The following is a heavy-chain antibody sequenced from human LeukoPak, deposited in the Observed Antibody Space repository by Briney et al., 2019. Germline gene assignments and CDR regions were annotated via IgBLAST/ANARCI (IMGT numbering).Heavy chain of an antibody. CDR1: GGSISNYY. V-gene: IGHV4-59*01. J-gene: IGHJ4*02. CDR3: ARAQGWSETLDY. Sequence: SETLSLTCTVSGGSISNYYCSWVRQPPGKGLEWIGYINYSGSTNYNPSLKSRVTMSVDTSKNQFSLRLTSVTAADTAVYYCARAQGWSETLDYWGQGTLVTVSS. CDR2: INYSGST. D-gene: IGHD6-19*01.